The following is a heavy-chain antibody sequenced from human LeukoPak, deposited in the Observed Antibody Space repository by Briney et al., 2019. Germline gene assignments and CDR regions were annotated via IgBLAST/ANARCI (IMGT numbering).Heavy chain of an antibody. Sequence: GGSLRLSCAASGFTFDDYTMHWVRQAPGKGLEWLSLITRDGGTTYYADSVKGRFTISRDSSRNSLYLQMNNLRTEDTALYYCANEKTLTFDYWGRGTLVTVSS. CDR2: ITRDGGTT. J-gene: IGHJ4*02. CDR3: ANEKTLTFDY. D-gene: IGHD3-9*01. V-gene: IGHV3-43*01. CDR1: GFTFDDYT.